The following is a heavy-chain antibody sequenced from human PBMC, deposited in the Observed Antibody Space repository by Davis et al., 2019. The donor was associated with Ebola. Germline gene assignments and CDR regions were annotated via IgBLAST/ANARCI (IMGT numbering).Heavy chain of an antibody. V-gene: IGHV3-30*03. CDR2: ISYDGSNK. D-gene: IGHD6-19*01. CDR1: GFTFSSYG. Sequence: GGSLRLSCAASGFTFSSYGMHWVRQAPGKGLEWVAVISYDGSNKYYADSVKGRFTISRDNSDNMVYLQMNSLRVEDTAVYYCARGKQWLAHPDAFDIWGQGTMVTVSS. J-gene: IGHJ3*02. CDR3: ARGKQWLAHPDAFDI.